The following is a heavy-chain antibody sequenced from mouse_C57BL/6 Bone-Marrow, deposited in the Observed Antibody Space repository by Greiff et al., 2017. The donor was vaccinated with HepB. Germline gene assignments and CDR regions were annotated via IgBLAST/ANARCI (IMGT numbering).Heavy chain of an antibody. CDR3: ARGAMDY. CDR2: SNPNNGGT. CDR1: GYTFTDYN. V-gene: IGHV1-18*01. Sequence: VQLQQSGPELVKPGASVKIPCKASGYTFTDYNMDWVKQSHGKSLEWIGDSNPNNGGTIYNQKFKGKATLTVDKSSSTAYMELRSLTSEDTAVYYCARGAMDYWGQGTSVTVSS. J-gene: IGHJ4*01.